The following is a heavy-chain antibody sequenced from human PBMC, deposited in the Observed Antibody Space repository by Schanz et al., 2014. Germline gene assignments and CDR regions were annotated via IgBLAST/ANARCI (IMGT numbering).Heavy chain of an antibody. V-gene: IGHV3-33*01. CDR3: ARDFDDRRGYGSGYCLGDCMDV. D-gene: IGHD3-10*01. CDR2: MSYDGSIK. CDR1: GFTFSSYG. J-gene: IGHJ6*02. Sequence: QVQLVESGGGVVQPGRSLRLSCAASGFTFSSYGMHWVRQAPGKGLEWVAAMSYDGSIKYYGDSVKCRFTISRDNAKNSLYLQMNSLRAEDTAVYYCARDFDDRRGYGSGYCLGDCMDVWGQGTTVTVSS.